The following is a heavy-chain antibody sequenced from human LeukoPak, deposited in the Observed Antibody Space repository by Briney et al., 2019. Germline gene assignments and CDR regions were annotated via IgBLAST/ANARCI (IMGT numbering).Heavy chain of an antibody. CDR1: GGSINTYY. J-gene: IGHJ4*02. Sequence: SETLSLTCTVSGGSINTYYWSWIRQPAGKGLEWIGRINASGRTNHNPSLKSRVTMSVDTSKNQFSLKVNSVTAADTAVYYCAREYGDFDYWGQGTLVTVSS. D-gene: IGHD4-17*01. V-gene: IGHV4-4*07. CDR3: AREYGDFDY. CDR2: INASGRT.